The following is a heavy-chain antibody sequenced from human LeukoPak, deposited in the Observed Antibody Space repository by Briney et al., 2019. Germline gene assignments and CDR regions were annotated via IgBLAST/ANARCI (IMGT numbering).Heavy chain of an antibody. J-gene: IGHJ5*02. Sequence: GGSLRLSCAASGFAISSYWMSWVRQAPGNGLVWVARVKYDGTVTTYADFVKGRFTISKDSAKNTLYLQMNTLRAEDTGVYYCVKSDWFDPWGQGTLVTVSS. V-gene: IGHV3-74*01. CDR3: VKSDWFDP. CDR1: GFAISSYW. CDR2: VKYDGTVT.